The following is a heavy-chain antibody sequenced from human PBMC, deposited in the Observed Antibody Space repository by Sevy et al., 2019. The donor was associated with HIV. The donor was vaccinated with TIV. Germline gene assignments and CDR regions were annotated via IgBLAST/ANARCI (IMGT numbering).Heavy chain of an antibody. V-gene: IGHV3-23*01. J-gene: IGHJ4*02. Sequence: GGSLRLSCAASGFTFSSYAMSWVRQAPGKGLEWVSAISGSGGSTYYADSVKGRFTISRDNSKNTLYLQMNSLRAEDTAVYYFAKDLDIVVVPAGWGQGTLVTVSS. D-gene: IGHD2-2*01. CDR2: ISGSGGST. CDR1: GFTFSSYA. CDR3: AKDLDIVVVPAG.